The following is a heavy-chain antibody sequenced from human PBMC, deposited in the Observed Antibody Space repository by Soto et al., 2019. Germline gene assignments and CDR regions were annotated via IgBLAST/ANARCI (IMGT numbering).Heavy chain of an antibody. J-gene: IGHJ4*02. D-gene: IGHD3-22*01. V-gene: IGHV1-18*01. Sequence: ASVKVSCKTAGYTFTSYGISWVRQVPGQGLEWIGWITTYNGYPIYTQKLQGRVTMTADTSTNTAYMELRSLKSDDTAVYYCASQPNSVYSGDFDYWGQGTLVTVSS. CDR1: GYTFTSYG. CDR2: ITTYNGYP. CDR3: ASQPNSVYSGDFDY.